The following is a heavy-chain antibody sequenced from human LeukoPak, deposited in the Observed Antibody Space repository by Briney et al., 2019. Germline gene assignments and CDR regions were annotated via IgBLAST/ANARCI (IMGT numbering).Heavy chain of an antibody. CDR2: IYYSGST. J-gene: IGHJ4*02. Sequence: SETLSLTCTVSGGSISSYYWSWIRQPPGKGLEWIGYIYYSGSTNYNPSLKSRVTISVDTSKNQFSLKLSSVTAADTAVYYCARSRHYDSSGYPPFDYWGQGTLVTVSS. CDR3: ARSRHYDSSGYPPFDY. CDR1: GGSISSYY. D-gene: IGHD3-22*01. V-gene: IGHV4-59*01.